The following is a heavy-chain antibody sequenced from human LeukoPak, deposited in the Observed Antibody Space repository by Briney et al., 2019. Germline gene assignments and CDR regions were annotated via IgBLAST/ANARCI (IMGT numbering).Heavy chain of an antibody. V-gene: IGHV3-23*01. Sequence: ETRSLTCAVSGYSISSGYYWGWIRQPPGKGLEWVSAISGSGGSTYYADSVKGRFTISRDNSKNTLYLQMNSLRAEDTAVYYCAKDLNPWYFDYWGQGTLVTVSS. CDR1: GYSISSGYY. J-gene: IGHJ4*02. CDR2: ISGSGGST. D-gene: IGHD1-14*01. CDR3: AKDLNPWYFDY.